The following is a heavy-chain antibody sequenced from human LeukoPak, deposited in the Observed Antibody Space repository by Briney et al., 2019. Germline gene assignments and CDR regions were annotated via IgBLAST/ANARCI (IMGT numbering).Heavy chain of an antibody. CDR2: INPNSGGT. J-gene: IGHJ4*02. Sequence: ASVKVSCKAPGYTFTGYYMHWVRQAPGQGLEWMGWINPNSGGTNYAQKFQGRVTMTRDTSISTAYMELSRLRSDDTAVYYCAREEAIVAYFDYWGQGTLVTVSS. D-gene: IGHD2-21*01. V-gene: IGHV1-2*02. CDR1: GYTFTGYY. CDR3: AREEAIVAYFDY.